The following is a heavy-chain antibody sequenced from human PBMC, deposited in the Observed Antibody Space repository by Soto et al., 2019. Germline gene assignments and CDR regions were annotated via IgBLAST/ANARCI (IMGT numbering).Heavy chain of an antibody. CDR1: GFSLSTSGMC. Sequence: GPTLVNPTQTLTLTCTFSGFSLSTSGMCVSWIRQPPGKALEWLALIDWDDDKYYSTSLKTRLTISKDTSKNQVVLTMTNMDPVDTATYYCARIQYSSGWYDSRFDPWGQGTLVTVSS. D-gene: IGHD6-19*01. CDR3: ARIQYSSGWYDSRFDP. CDR2: IDWDDDK. J-gene: IGHJ5*02. V-gene: IGHV2-70*01.